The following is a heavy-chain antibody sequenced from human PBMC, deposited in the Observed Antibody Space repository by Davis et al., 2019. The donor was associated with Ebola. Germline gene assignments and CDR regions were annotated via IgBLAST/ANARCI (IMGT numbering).Heavy chain of an antibody. Sequence: PSETLSLTCTVSGGSIFSRSYYWGWIRQPPGKGLEWIGSIYYRGNTFYNPPLKSRVTISVDTSKNQFSLRLRSVTAADTAIYYCARLKWRKAYYVAPDVWGRGTTVTVSS. CDR1: GGSIFSRSYY. J-gene: IGHJ6*04. CDR3: ARLKWRKAYYVAPDV. V-gene: IGHV4-39*01. D-gene: IGHD3-10*02. CDR2: IYYRGNT.